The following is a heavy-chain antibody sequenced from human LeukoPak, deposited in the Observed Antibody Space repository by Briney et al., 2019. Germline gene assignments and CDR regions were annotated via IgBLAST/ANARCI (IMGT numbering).Heavy chain of an antibody. CDR2: IKQDGSEK. D-gene: IGHD3-10*01. Sequence: GGSLRLSCAASGFTFSSYWMSWVRQAPGKGLEWVANIKQDGSEKYYVDSVKGRFTISRDNAKNSLYLQMNSLRAEDTAVYYCARVLVRGVMPLDYWGQGTLVTVSS. J-gene: IGHJ4*02. V-gene: IGHV3-7*01. CDR1: GFTFSSYW. CDR3: ARVLVRGVMPLDY.